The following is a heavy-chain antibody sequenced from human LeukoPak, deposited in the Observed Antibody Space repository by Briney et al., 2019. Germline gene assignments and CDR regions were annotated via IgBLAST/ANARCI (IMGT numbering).Heavy chain of an antibody. V-gene: IGHV4-59*01. Sequence: SETLSLTCTVSGGSISSYYWSWIRQPPGKGLEWIGYIYYSGSTNYNPSLKSRVTISVDTSKNQFSLKLSSVTAADTAVYYCARMVRGVIIGFDYWGQGTLVTVSS. J-gene: IGHJ4*02. D-gene: IGHD3-10*01. CDR2: IYYSGST. CDR1: GGSISSYY. CDR3: ARMVRGVIIGFDY.